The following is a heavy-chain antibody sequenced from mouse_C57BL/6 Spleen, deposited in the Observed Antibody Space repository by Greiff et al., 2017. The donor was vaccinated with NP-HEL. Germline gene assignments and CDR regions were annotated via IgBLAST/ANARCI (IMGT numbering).Heavy chain of an antibody. J-gene: IGHJ1*03. V-gene: IGHV5-17*01. CDR2: ISSGSSTI. CDR3: ARPRGYYWYFDV. CDR1: GFTFSDYG. D-gene: IGHD2-2*01. Sequence: DVQLLESGGGLVKPGGSLKLSCAASGFTFSDYGMHWVRQAPEKGLEWVAYISSGSSTIYYADTVKGRFTISRDNAKNTLFLQMTSLRSEDTAMYYCARPRGYYWYFDVWGTGTTVTVSS.